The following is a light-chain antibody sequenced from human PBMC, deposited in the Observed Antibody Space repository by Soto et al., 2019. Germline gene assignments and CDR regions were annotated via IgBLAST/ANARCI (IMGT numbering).Light chain of an antibody. Sequence: QSALTQPPSVSGSPGQSVTISCTGTSSDVGSYNRVSWYQQPPGTAPKLMIYDVSSRPSGVPDRFSGSKSGNTASLTISGLQTEDEADYYCSLHTSSTPWVFGEGTKLTVL. J-gene: IGLJ3*02. CDR3: SLHTSSTPWV. CDR2: DVS. V-gene: IGLV2-18*01. CDR1: SSDVGSYNR.